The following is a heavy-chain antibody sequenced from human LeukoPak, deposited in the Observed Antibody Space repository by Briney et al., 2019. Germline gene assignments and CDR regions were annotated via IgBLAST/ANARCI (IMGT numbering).Heavy chain of an antibody. D-gene: IGHD1-26*01. Sequence: GGSLRLSYAASGFTFSSYAMSWVRQAPGKGLECVSTMSGSGSITRYADSVKGRFIISRDNSKNTLYLQMNSLRAEDTAIYYCAKGPWDLPHAFDIWGLGTMVTVSS. CDR1: GFTFSSYA. CDR2: MSGSGSIT. J-gene: IGHJ3*02. CDR3: AKGPWDLPHAFDI. V-gene: IGHV3-23*01.